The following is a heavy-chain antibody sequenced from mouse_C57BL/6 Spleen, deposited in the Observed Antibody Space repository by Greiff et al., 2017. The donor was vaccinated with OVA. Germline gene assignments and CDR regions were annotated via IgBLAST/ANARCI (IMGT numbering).Heavy chain of an antibody. CDR3: ARHSYSYAMDY. CDR2: IWSGGST. V-gene: IGHV2-2*01. J-gene: IGHJ4*01. CDR1: GFSLTSYG. Sequence: VKLMESGPGLVQPSQSLSITCTVSGFSLTSYGVHWVRQSPGKGLEWLGVIWSGGSTDYNAAFISRLSISKDNSKSQVFFKMNSLQADDTAIYYCARHSYSYAMDYWGQGTSVTVSS. D-gene: IGHD2-12*01.